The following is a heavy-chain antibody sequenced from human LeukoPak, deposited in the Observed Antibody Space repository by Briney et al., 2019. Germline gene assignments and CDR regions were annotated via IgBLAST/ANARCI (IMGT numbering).Heavy chain of an antibody. CDR2: ISAYNGNT. CDR3: AREEAGSGSYPSDY. D-gene: IGHD3-10*01. J-gene: IGHJ4*02. Sequence: ASVKVSCKASGYTFSSYGISWVRQAPGQGLEWMGWISAYNGNTNYAQKLQGRVTMTTDTSTSTAYMELRSLRSDDTAVYYCAREEAGSGSYPSDYWGQGTLVTVSS. V-gene: IGHV1-18*01. CDR1: GYTFSSYG.